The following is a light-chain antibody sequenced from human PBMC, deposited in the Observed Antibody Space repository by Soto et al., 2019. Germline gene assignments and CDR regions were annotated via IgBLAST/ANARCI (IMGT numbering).Light chain of an antibody. CDR2: GAS. CDR1: QSVSSSY. V-gene: IGKV3-20*01. Sequence: EIVLTQSPGTLSLSPGERATLSCRASQSVSSSYLAWYQQKPGQAPRLLIYGASSMATGIPARFSGSGSGTDFTLTISRLEPEDFAVYYCQQYGSSLWTFGQGTKVEIK. J-gene: IGKJ1*01. CDR3: QQYGSSLWT.